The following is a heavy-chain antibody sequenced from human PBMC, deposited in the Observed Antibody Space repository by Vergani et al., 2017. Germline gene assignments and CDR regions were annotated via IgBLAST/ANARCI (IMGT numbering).Heavy chain of an antibody. Sequence: QVQLQESGPGLVKPSETLSLTCTVSGGSISSYYWSWIRQPAGKGLEWIGRIYTSGSTNYNPSLKSRVTMSVDTSKNQFSLKLSSVTAADTAVYYCARDGAEYCSSTSCLTRYYGMDVWGQGTTVTVSS. CDR2: IYTSGST. CDR1: GGSISSYY. D-gene: IGHD2-2*01. V-gene: IGHV4-4*07. CDR3: ARDGAEYCSSTSCLTRYYGMDV. J-gene: IGHJ6*02.